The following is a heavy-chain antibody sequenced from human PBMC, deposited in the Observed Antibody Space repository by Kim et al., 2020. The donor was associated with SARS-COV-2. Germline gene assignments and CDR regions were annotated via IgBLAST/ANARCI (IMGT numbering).Heavy chain of an antibody. CDR2: ISPSAGST. D-gene: IGHD2-8*01. Sequence: ASVKVSCKTSGYTFTDYYLHWVRQAPGQGLEWMGIISPSAGSTSYAQKFQGRVTMTSDMSTSTVFMELTSLKSEDTAIYYCARALGVHDNWGQGTLVTVSS. CDR3: ARALGVHDN. CDR1: GYTFTDYY. V-gene: IGHV1-46*01. J-gene: IGHJ4*02.